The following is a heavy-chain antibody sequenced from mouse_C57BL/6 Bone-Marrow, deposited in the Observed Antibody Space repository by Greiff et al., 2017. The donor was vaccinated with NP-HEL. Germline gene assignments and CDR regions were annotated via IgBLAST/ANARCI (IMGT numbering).Heavy chain of an antibody. CDR3: TRFITTVVATNYYAMDY. CDR2: IDPETGGT. Sequence: VQLKQSGAELVRPGASVTLSCKASGYTFTDYEMHWVKQTPVHGLEWIGAIDPETGGTAYNQKFKGKAILTADKSSSTAYMELRSLTSEDSAVYYCTRFITTVVATNYYAMDYWGQGTSVTVSS. J-gene: IGHJ4*01. D-gene: IGHD1-1*01. V-gene: IGHV1-15*01. CDR1: GYTFTDYE.